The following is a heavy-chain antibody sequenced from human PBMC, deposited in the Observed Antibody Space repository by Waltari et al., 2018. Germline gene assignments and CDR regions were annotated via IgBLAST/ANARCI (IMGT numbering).Heavy chain of an antibody. V-gene: IGHV1-24*01. CDR3: ATGGGSGSYYYFDY. Sequence: QVQLVQSGAEVKKPGASVKVSCKVSGYTLTELSMTWVRQAPGKGLEWMGGLDPEDGETIYAQKFQGRVTRTEDTPTAPADMELSSLRSEDTAVYYGATGGGSGSYYYFDYWGQGTLVTVSS. CDR1: GYTLTELS. CDR2: LDPEDGET. J-gene: IGHJ4*02. D-gene: IGHD1-26*01.